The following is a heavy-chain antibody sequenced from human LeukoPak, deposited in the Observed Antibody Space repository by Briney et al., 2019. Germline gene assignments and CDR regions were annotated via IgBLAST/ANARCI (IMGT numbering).Heavy chain of an antibody. CDR2: ISAYNGNT. CDR3: ARDGLSRRYCSSTSCSDCTLDY. J-gene: IGHJ4*02. V-gene: IGHV1-18*01. CDR1: GYTFTSYG. Sequence: ASVKVSCKASGYTFTSYGISWVRQAPGQGLEWMGWISAYNGNTNYAQKLQGRVTMTTDTSTSTAYMELRSLRSDDTAVYYCARDGLSRRYCSSTSCSDCTLDYWGQGTLVTVSS. D-gene: IGHD2-2*01.